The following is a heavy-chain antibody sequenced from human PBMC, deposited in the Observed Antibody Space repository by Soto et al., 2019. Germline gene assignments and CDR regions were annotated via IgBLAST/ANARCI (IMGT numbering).Heavy chain of an antibody. CDR2: IFSNDEK. CDR3: AQHTQVPGYSSGWYPYFQH. CDR1: GFSLSNARMG. Sequence: QVTLKESGPVLVKPTETLTLTCTVSGFSLSNARMGVSWIRQPPGKALEWLAHIFSNDEKSYSTSLKSRLTISKDTSKSQVVLTMTNMDPVDTATYYCAQHTQVPGYSSGWYPYFQHWGQGTLVTVSS. J-gene: IGHJ1*01. D-gene: IGHD6-19*01. V-gene: IGHV2-26*01.